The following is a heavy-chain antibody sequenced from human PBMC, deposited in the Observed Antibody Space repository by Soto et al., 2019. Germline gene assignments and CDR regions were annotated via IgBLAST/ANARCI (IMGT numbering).Heavy chain of an antibody. CDR2: INHSGST. V-gene: IGHV4-34*01. CDR3: ASRGYPDY. D-gene: IGHD3-22*01. J-gene: IGHJ4*02. CDR1: RGSFSGYY. Sequence: QVQLQQWGAGLLKPSETLSLNCAVYRGSFSGYYWSWIRQSPGTGLEWIGEINHSGSTNYNPSLKSRVTVSADTSKNQFSLKLSSVTAADTAVYYCASRGYPDYWGQGTLVTVSS.